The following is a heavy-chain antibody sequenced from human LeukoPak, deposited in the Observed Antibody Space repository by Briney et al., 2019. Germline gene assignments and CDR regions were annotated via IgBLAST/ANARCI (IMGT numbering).Heavy chain of an antibody. J-gene: IGHJ5*02. D-gene: IGHD5-12*01. CDR3: ATDGPGLATIAHL. CDR2: IIPILGIA. CDR1: GGTFSSYA. Sequence: SVKVSCKASGGTFSSYAISWVRQAPGQGLEWMGRIIPILGIANYAQKFQGRVTMTEDTSTDTAYMELSSLRSEDTAVYYCATDGPGLATIAHLWGQGTLVTVSS. V-gene: IGHV1-69*04.